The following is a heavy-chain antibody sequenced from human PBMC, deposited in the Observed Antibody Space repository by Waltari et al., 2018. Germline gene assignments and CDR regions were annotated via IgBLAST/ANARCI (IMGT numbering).Heavy chain of an antibody. CDR3: ARDIAARPNYYYMDV. D-gene: IGHD6-6*01. V-gene: IGHV4-4*07. CDR2: IYTSGTT. Sequence: QVQLQESGPGLVKPSETLSLTCTVSGGSISSYYWSWIRQPAGKGLEWIGRIYTSGTTNYNPSLKSRYTMSVDRSKNQFSLKLSSVTAADTAVYYCARDIAARPNYYYMDVWGKGTTVTISS. J-gene: IGHJ6*03. CDR1: GGSISSYY.